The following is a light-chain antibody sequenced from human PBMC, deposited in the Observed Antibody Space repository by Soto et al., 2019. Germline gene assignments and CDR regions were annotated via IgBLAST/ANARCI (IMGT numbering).Light chain of an antibody. J-gene: IGLJ2*01. CDR2: GNS. Sequence: QSVLTQPPSVSGAPGQRVTISCTGSSSNIGAGYDVHWYQQLPGTAPKLLIYGNSNRPSGVPDRFSGSKSGTSASLAITGLQAEDDADYYCQSYDSSRRGYVVFGGGTKLTVL. CDR1: SSNIGAGYD. CDR3: QSYDSSRRGYVV. V-gene: IGLV1-40*01.